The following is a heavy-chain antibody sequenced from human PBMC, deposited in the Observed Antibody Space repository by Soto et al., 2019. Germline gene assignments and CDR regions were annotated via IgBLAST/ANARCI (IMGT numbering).Heavy chain of an antibody. V-gene: IGHV1-69*01. CDR3: ARAATEYYDFWSGYTPDLDY. CDR2: IIPIFGTA. J-gene: IGHJ4*02. Sequence: QVQLVQSGAEVKKPGSSVKVSCKASGGTFSSYAISWVRQAPGQGLEWMGGIIPIFGTANYAQKFQGRVTIPADESTSTAYMELSSLRSEDTAVYYCARAATEYYDFWSGYTPDLDYWGQGTLVTVSS. CDR1: GGTFSSYA. D-gene: IGHD3-3*01.